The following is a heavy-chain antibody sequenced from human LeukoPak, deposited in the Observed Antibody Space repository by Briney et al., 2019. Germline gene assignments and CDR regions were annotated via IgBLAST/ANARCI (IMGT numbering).Heavy chain of an antibody. J-gene: IGHJ4*02. Sequence: ASVKVSCKVSGYTLTELSMHWVRQAPGKGLEWMGGFDPEDGETIYAQKFQGRVTMTEDTSTYTAYMELSSLRSEDTAVYYCATDGPYCGGDCYSYRFDYWGQGTLVTVSS. CDR2: FDPEDGET. CDR1: GYTLTELS. D-gene: IGHD2-21*02. V-gene: IGHV1-24*01. CDR3: ATDGPYCGGDCYSYRFDY.